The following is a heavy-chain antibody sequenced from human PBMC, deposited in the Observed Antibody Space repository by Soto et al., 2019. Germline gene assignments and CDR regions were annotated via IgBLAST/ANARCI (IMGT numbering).Heavy chain of an antibody. J-gene: IGHJ4*02. CDR1: GCSISSSSYY. CDR3: AREGDYVGY. V-gene: IGHV4-39*07. Sequence: PSETLSLTCTVSGCSISSSSYYWGWIRQPPGKGLEWIGSIYYSGSTYYNPSLKSRVTISVDRSKNQFSLKLSSVTAADTAVYYCAREGDYVGYWGQGTLVTVSS. CDR2: IYYSGST.